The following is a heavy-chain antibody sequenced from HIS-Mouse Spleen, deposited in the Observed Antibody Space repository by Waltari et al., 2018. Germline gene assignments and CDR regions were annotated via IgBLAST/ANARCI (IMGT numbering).Heavy chain of an antibody. J-gene: IGHJ1*01. CDR1: GYSISSGYY. D-gene: IGHD2-8*01. Sequence: QVQLQESGPGLVKPSETLSLTCTFSGYSISSGYYWGWIRQPPGKGLEWIGSIYHSGSTYYNPSLKSRVTISVDTSKNQFSLKLSSVTAADTAVYYCARDSWAYAIEYFQHWGQGTLVTVSS. CDR2: IYHSGST. CDR3: ARDSWAYAIEYFQH. V-gene: IGHV4-38-2*02.